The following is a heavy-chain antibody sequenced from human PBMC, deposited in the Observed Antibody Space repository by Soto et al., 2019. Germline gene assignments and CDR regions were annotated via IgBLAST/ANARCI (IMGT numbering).Heavy chain of an antibody. CDR2: ISYDGSNK. CDR1: GFTFSSYA. Sequence: GGSLRLSCAASGFTFSSYAMRWVRQAPGKGLEWVAVISYDGSNKYYADSVKGRFTISRDNSKNTLYLQMNSLRAEDTAVYYCARDRYYYGSGSYYFYYYYGMDVWGQGTTVTVSS. V-gene: IGHV3-30-3*01. D-gene: IGHD3-10*01. CDR3: ARDRYYYGSGSYYFYYYYGMDV. J-gene: IGHJ6*02.